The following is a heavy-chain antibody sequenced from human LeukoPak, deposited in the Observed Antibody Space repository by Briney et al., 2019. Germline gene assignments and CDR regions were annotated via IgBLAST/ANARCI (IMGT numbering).Heavy chain of an antibody. Sequence: GASVKVSCKASGYTFTSYDINWMRQATGQGLEWMGWMNPNSGNTGYAQKFQGRVTITRNTSISTAYMELSSLRSEDTAVYYCARPRHYYDSSGPNAFDIWGQGTMVTVSS. CDR1: GYTFTSYD. CDR2: MNPNSGNT. D-gene: IGHD3-22*01. CDR3: ARPRHYYDSSGPNAFDI. J-gene: IGHJ3*02. V-gene: IGHV1-8*03.